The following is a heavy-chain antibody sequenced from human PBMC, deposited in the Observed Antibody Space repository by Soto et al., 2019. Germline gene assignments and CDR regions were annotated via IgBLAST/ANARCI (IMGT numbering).Heavy chain of an antibody. CDR1: GYTFTSYG. J-gene: IGHJ6*02. CDR3: ARYRRLTIFGVVSNYYGMDV. V-gene: IGHV1-18*01. CDR2: ISAYNGNT. Sequence: ASVKVSCKASGYTFTSYGISWVRQAPGQGLEWMGWISAYNGNTNYAQKFQGRVTMTTDTSTSTAYMELRSLRSDDTAVYYCARYRRLTIFGVVSNYYGMDVWGQGTTVTVSS. D-gene: IGHD3-3*01.